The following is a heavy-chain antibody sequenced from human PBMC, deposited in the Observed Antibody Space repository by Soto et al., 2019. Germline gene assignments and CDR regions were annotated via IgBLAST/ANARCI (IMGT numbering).Heavy chain of an antibody. Sequence: EVQLVESGGGLVQPGGSLRLSCEVSGFTFSDHYMDWVRQAPGKGLEWVGRSRNKANSFSTAYAPSVKGRFTISRDDSKSALYLQMNILKTDDTAVYYCPRIAYNYGPGDYWGQGTLVTVSS. D-gene: IGHD2-21*01. CDR2: SRNKANSFST. V-gene: IGHV3-72*01. J-gene: IGHJ4*02. CDR1: GFTFSDHY. CDR3: PRIAYNYGPGDY.